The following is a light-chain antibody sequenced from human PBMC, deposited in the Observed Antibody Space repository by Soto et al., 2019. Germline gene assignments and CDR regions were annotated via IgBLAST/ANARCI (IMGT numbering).Light chain of an antibody. CDR1: QSLGSD. V-gene: IGKV3-15*01. CDR2: GAS. Sequence: EIVMTQSPGTLSLSPGDTATLSCRASQSLGSDLAWYQQKPGKAPRLLIFGASSRPTGIPARISGSGSGTAFTLTISSLRSEDFAVYFCQQYYNWPRTFGQGTKVEI. CDR3: QQYYNWPRT. J-gene: IGKJ1*01.